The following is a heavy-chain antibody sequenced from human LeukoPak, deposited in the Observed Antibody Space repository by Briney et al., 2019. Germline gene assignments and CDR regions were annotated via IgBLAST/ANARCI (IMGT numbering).Heavy chain of an antibody. CDR2: IYTSGST. CDR1: GGSISSYY. V-gene: IGHV4-4*07. CDR3: ARDLLDSGSYLTVDYFDY. J-gene: IGHJ4*02. D-gene: IGHD1-26*01. Sequence: PSETLSLTCTVSGGSISSYYWSWIRQPAGKGLEWIGHIYTSGSTNYNPSLKSRVTMSVDTSENQFSLKLSSVTAADTAVYYCARDLLDSGSYLTVDYFDYWGQGTLVTVSS.